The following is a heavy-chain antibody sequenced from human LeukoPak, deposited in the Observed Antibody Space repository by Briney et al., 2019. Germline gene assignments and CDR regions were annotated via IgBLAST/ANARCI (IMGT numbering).Heavy chain of an antibody. Sequence: SETLSLTCTVSGGSISSYYWSWIRQPAGKGLEWIGRIYTSGSTNYNPSLKSRVTMSVDTSKNQFSLKLSSVTAADTAVYYCAKVWDIVVVPAPYYFDYWGQGTLVTVSS. CDR2: IYTSGST. CDR1: GGSISSYY. CDR3: AKVWDIVVVPAPYYFDY. J-gene: IGHJ4*02. V-gene: IGHV4-4*07. D-gene: IGHD2-2*01.